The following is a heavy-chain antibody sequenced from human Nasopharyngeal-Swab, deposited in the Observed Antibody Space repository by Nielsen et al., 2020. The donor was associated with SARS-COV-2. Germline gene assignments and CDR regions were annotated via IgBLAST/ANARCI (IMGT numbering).Heavy chain of an antibody. CDR1: GYTFINYG. Sequence: ASVKVSCKASGYTFINYGISWVRQAPGQGLEWMGWISAYNGNTNYAQKLQGRVTMTTDTSTSTAYMELRSLRSDDTAGYYCARDVTTVTTPYFDYWGQGTLVTVSS. CDR2: ISAYNGNT. V-gene: IGHV1-18*01. D-gene: IGHD4-17*01. J-gene: IGHJ4*02. CDR3: ARDVTTVTTPYFDY.